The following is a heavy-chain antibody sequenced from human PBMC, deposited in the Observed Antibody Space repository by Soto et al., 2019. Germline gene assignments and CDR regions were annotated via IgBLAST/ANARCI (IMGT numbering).Heavy chain of an antibody. CDR2: ISPGDSET. Sequence: RGESLKISCQGSGYSFTNYWIGWVRQMPGKGLEWMGIISPGDSETRYSPSFQGQVTISADKSISTAYLQWNSLKASDTAMYYCTRHYTSGNYSHGIYWGQGTLVTVSS. CDR1: GYSFTNYW. CDR3: TRHYTSGNYSHGIY. J-gene: IGHJ4*02. V-gene: IGHV5-51*01. D-gene: IGHD3-10*01.